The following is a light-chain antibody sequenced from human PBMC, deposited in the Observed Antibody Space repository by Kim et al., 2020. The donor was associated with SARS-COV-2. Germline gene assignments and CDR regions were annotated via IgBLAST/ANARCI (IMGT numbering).Light chain of an antibody. V-gene: IGLV3-1*01. CDR1: KLGDKH. CDR3: QAWDTSTTHV. J-gene: IGLJ1*01. Sequence: VAPGQTASITCSGDKLGDKHACWYQQKPGQSPVLVIYQDNKRPSGIPERFSGSNSGNTATLTISGTQAMDEADYYCQAWDTSTTHVFGTGTKVTVL. CDR2: QDN.